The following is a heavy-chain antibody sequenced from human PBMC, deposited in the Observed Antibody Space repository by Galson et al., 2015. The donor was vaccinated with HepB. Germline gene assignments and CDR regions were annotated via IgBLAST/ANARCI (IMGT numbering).Heavy chain of an antibody. D-gene: IGHD5-18*01. CDR2: IRYDGSNK. CDR3: ARRRSTGYGFNWFDP. Sequence: SLRLSCAASGFTFSSYGMHWVRQAPGKGLEWVAFIRYDGSNKYYADSVKGRFTISRDNSKNTLYLQMNSLRAEDTAVYYCARRRSTGYGFNWFDPWGQGTLVTVSS. V-gene: IGHV3-33*01. CDR1: GFTFSSYG. J-gene: IGHJ5*02.